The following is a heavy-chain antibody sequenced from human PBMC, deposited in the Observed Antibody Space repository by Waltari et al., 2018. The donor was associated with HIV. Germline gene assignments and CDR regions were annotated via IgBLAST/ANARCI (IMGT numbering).Heavy chain of an antibody. V-gene: IGHV3-48*01. D-gene: IGHD2-15*01. J-gene: IGHJ6*02. CDR3: ASPGVVAATYYYYYGMDV. CDR2: ISSIDSTI. CDR1: GFTFSSYS. Sequence: EVQLVESGGGLVQPGGSLRLSCAASGFTFSSYSMNWVRQASGKGREWVSYISSIDSTIYYADSVKGRVSIARDNANNPLYLQMNGLRAEDTAVYYCASPGVVAATYYYYYGMDVWGQGTTVTVSS.